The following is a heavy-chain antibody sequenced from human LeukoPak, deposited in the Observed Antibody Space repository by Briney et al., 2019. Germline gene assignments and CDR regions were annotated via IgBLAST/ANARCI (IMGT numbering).Heavy chain of an antibody. CDR1: GYTFTSYY. Sequence: ASVKVSCKASGYTFTSYYMHWVRQAPGQGLEWMGIINPSGGSTSYAQKFQGRVTMTRDMSTSTVYMELRSLRSDDTAVYYCARDGVWGSYRGRGPIDYWGQGTLVTVSS. V-gene: IGHV1-46*01. D-gene: IGHD3-16*02. CDR3: ARDGVWGSYRGRGPIDY. CDR2: INPSGGST. J-gene: IGHJ4*02.